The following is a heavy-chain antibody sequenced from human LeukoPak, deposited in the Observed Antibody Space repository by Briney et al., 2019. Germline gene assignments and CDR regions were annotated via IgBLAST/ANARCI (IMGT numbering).Heavy chain of an antibody. J-gene: IGHJ4*02. CDR2: IIPIFGTA. D-gene: IGHD3-22*01. CDR1: GGTFSSYA. CDR3: ARSLTGYYDSSGF. V-gene: IGHV1-69*05. Sequence: SVKVSCKASGGTFSSYAISWVRQAPGQGLEWMGGIIPIFGTANYAQKFQGRVTMTRDTSTSTIYMELSSLRSEDTAVYYCARSLTGYYDSSGFWGQGTLVTVSS.